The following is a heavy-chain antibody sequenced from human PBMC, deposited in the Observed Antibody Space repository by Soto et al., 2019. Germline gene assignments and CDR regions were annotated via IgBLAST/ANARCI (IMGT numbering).Heavy chain of an antibody. J-gene: IGHJ4*02. CDR1: GGSITSYY. V-gene: IGHV4-59*01. Sequence: QVQLQESGPGLVKPLETLSLTCTVPGGSITSYYWSWVRQPPGKGLEWIGYIYYNGNINYNPSLKGRLTISLDTSKNQFSLRLSSVTAADTAVYYGATGRVDFGSEYWGQGTLVTVSS. CDR2: IYYNGNI. D-gene: IGHD3-10*01. CDR3: ATGRVDFGSEY.